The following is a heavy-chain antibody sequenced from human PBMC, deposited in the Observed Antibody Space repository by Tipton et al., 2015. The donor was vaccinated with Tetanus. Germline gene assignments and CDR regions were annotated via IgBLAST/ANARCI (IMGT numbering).Heavy chain of an antibody. D-gene: IGHD2-21*01. Sequence: TLSLTCAVSGVSMRNGGFSWSWIRQPPGKGLEWIGYSHYSGSTSSNPSLKSRVTISVDTSKNQFSLKLSSVTAADTAVYYCARSIPAGPVWPYEHWGQGTLVTVSS. CDR2: SHYSGST. CDR1: GVSMRNGGFS. CDR3: ARSIPAGPVWPYEH. V-gene: IGHV4-30-4*07. J-gene: IGHJ4*02.